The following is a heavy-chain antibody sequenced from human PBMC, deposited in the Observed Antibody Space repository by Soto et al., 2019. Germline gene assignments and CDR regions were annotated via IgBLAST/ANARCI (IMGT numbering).Heavy chain of an antibody. CDR1: GNTFASHG. V-gene: IGHV1-18*01. D-gene: IGHD3-10*01. Sequence: QVQLVQSGPEVKKPGASVKVSCKASGNTFASHGFSWVRQAPGQGLEWMGWISGFNGQTNYALKFQGRVTLTTDTSTSTGYMELRSLRSDDTAVYFCARVDPRGVAVVRDYWGQGTLVTVSS. J-gene: IGHJ4*02. CDR3: ARVDPRGVAVVRDY. CDR2: ISGFNGQT.